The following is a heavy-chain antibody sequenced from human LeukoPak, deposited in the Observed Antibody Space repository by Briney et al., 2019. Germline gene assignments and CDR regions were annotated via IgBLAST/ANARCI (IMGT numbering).Heavy chain of an antibody. J-gene: IGHJ6*04. CDR1: GYSISSGYY. Sequence: SETLFLTCAVSGYSISSGYYWSWIRQPPGKGLEWIGSIYHSGSTYYNPSLKSRVTISVDTSRNQFSLKLSSVAAADTAVYYCARRFLLDAWGKGTTVTVTS. V-gene: IGHV4-38-2*01. CDR3: ARRFLLDA. CDR2: IYHSGST.